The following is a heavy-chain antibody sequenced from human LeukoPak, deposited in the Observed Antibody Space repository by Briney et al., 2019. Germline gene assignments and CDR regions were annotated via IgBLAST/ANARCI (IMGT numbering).Heavy chain of an antibody. V-gene: IGHV3-74*01. CDR1: GFTFSSYW. J-gene: IGHJ4*02. CDR2: INSDGSST. CDR3: ARGDFRMEQGGDY. Sequence: GGSLRLSCAASGFTFSSYWMHWVRHAPGKGLVWVSRINSDGSSTSYADSVKGRFTISRDNAKNTLYLQMNSLRAEDTAVYYCARGDFRMEQGGDYWGQGTLVTVSS. D-gene: IGHD1-1*01.